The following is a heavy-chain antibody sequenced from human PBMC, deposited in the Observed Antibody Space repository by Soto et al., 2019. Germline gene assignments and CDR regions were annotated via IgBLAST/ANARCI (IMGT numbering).Heavy chain of an antibody. Sequence: ASVKVSCKASGYTFTGYYMHWVRQAPGQGLEWMGIINPSGGSTSYAQKFQGRVTMTRDTSTSTVYMELSSLRSEDTAVYYCARDSGPYCSSTSCYLSPAAFDIWGQGTMVTVSS. CDR2: INPSGGST. D-gene: IGHD2-2*01. J-gene: IGHJ3*02. CDR1: GYTFTGYY. CDR3: ARDSGPYCSSTSCYLSPAAFDI. V-gene: IGHV1-46*03.